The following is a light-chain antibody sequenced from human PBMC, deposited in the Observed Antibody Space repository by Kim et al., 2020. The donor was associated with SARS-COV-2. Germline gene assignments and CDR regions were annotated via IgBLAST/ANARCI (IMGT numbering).Light chain of an antibody. CDR3: QQSGSSPLT. J-gene: IGKJ4*01. CDR1: QSVSSSN. Sequence: SPGGRATLSCRAGQSVSSSNLAWYQQKPGQAPRLLIYGASTRATGIPDRFSGSGSGTDFTLTISRLEPEDFAVYYCQQSGSSPLTFGGGTKVDIK. CDR2: GAS. V-gene: IGKV3-20*01.